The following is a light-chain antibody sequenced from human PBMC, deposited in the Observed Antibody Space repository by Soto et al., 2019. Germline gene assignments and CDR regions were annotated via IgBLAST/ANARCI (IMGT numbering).Light chain of an antibody. CDR2: DDN. CDR3: QSYDSSLSGYV. CDR1: SSNIGAGYD. Sequence: SVLTQPPSVSGAPGQRVTTSCTGSSSNIGAGYDLHWYRQLPGTAPKLLIYDDNNRPSGVPDRFSGSKSGTSASLAISGLQAEDEADYYCQSYDSSLSGYVFGTGTKVTVL. J-gene: IGLJ1*01. V-gene: IGLV1-40*01.